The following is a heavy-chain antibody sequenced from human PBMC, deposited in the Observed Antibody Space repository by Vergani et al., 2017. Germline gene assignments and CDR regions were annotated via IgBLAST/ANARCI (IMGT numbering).Heavy chain of an antibody. CDR2: TYYRYKWYN. V-gene: IGHV6-1*01. CDR1: GDRVSSNSAA. CDR3: AIEWGQQLSN. J-gene: IGHJ4*02. D-gene: IGHD6-13*01. Sequence: QVQLQQSAPGLVKPSQTLLLSSAFSGDRVSSNSAAWTGIRQSPSRGLEWLGRTYYRYKWYNDYAVSVKSRITINPDTSKKQFSLQLNSVTPEDTAVYYCAIEWGQQLSNWGQGTLVTVSS.